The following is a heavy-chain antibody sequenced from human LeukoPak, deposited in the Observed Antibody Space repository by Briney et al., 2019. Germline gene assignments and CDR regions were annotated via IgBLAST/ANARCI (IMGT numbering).Heavy chain of an antibody. CDR2: ISGSGGST. Sequence: GGSLRLSCAASGFTFSSYGMSWVRQAPGKGLEWVSAISGSGGSTYYADSVKGRFTISRDNSKNTLHLQMNSLRAEGTAVYYCAKASGGYYDSSGYYTNWFDPWGQGTLVTVSS. V-gene: IGHV3-23*01. CDR3: AKASGGYYDSSGYYTNWFDP. D-gene: IGHD3-22*01. CDR1: GFTFSSYG. J-gene: IGHJ5*02.